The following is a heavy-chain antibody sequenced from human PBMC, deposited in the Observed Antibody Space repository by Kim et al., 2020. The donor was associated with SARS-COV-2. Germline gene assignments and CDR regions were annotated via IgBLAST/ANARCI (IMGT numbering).Heavy chain of an antibody. CDR2: ISFDGSNK. CDR1: GFTFSSYA. D-gene: IGHD2-15*01. J-gene: IGHJ6*02. CDR3: ARESGSTHYYYFAMDV. V-gene: IGHV3-30*04. Sequence: GGSLRLSCAASGFTFSSYAIHWVRQAPGKGLEWVAVISFDGSNKYYADSVKGRFTISRDNSKNTLYLQMNSLRAEDTAVYYCARESGSTHYYYFAMDVWGLGTTVTVSS.